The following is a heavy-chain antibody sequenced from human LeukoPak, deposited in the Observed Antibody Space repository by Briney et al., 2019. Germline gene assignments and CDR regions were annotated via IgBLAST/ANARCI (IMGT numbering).Heavy chain of an antibody. CDR2: IHNSGST. V-gene: IGHV4-59*01. CDR3: ARPQPLPIDAFTV. Sequence: SETLSLTCTVSRGSISGSCWTWIRQTPGGGLEWIGYIHNSGSTDYNPSLQSRTPISMDTSKSQFSLRLSSVTAADTAVYYCARPQPLPIDAFTVGGQATLVTVS. CDR1: RGSISGSC. J-gene: IGHJ3*01. D-gene: IGHD6-13*01.